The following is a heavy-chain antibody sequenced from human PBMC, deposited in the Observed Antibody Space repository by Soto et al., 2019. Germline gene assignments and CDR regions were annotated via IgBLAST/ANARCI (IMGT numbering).Heavy chain of an antibody. CDR2: INADNGNT. V-gene: IGHV1-18*01. CDR3: ARVKGSGYHNWFDP. J-gene: IGHJ5*02. Sequence: GASVKVSCKASGYTFTSYDINWVRQATGQGLEWMGWINADNGNTNYAQKLQGRVTMTTDTSTSTAYMELRSLRSDDTAVYYCARVKGSGYHNWFDPWGQGTLVT. D-gene: IGHD3-22*01. CDR1: GYTFTSYD.